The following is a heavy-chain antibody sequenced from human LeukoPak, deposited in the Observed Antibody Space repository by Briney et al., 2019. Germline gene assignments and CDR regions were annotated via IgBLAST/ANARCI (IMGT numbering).Heavy chain of an antibody. CDR2: INTDGSST. CDR3: ARGGGYSYGSFDY. D-gene: IGHD5-18*01. V-gene: IGHV3-74*01. Sequence: GGSLRLSCAASGFTFSYYWMHWVRQAPGKGLVWVSRINTDGSSTTYADSVNGRFTISRDNAKNTLYLQMNSLRAEDTAVYYCARGGGYSYGSFDYWGQGTLVTVSS. J-gene: IGHJ4*02. CDR1: GFTFSYYW.